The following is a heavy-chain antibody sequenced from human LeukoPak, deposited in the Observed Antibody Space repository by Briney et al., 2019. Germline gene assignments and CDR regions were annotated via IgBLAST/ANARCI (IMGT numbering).Heavy chain of an antibody. Sequence: PSETLSLTCTVSGGSISSYYWSWIRQPAGKGLEWIGRIYTSGSTNYNPSLESRVTISVDKSKNQFSLKLSSVTAADTAVYYCASGGGIAARRWFDPWGQGTLVTVSS. CDR1: GGSISSYY. J-gene: IGHJ5*02. D-gene: IGHD6-6*01. CDR2: IYTSGST. CDR3: ASGGGIAARRWFDP. V-gene: IGHV4-4*07.